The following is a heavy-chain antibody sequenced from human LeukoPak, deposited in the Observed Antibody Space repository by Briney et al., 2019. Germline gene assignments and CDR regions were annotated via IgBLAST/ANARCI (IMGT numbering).Heavy chain of an antibody. CDR2: IIPIFGTA. J-gene: IGHJ4*02. V-gene: IGHV1-69*05. CDR3: ARGRGVGATTTGDY. D-gene: IGHD1-26*01. Sequence: SVKVSCKASGGTFSSYAISWVRQAPGQGLEWMGGIIPIFGTANYAQKFQGRVTITTDESTSTAYMELSSLRSEDTAVYYCARGRGVGATTTGDYWGQGTLVTVSS. CDR1: GGTFSSYA.